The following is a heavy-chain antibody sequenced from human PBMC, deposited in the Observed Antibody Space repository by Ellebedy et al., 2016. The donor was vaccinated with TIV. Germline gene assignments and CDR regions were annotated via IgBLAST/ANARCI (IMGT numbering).Heavy chain of an antibody. CDR3: ATTSEVGANHRAKTFDY. V-gene: IGHV1-69*04. D-gene: IGHD1-26*01. CDR1: GGTFSSYA. J-gene: IGHJ4*02. CDR2: IIPILGIA. Sequence: AASVKVSCKASGGTFSSYAISWVRQAPGQGLEWMGRIIPILGIANYAQKFQGRVTITADKSTSTAYMELRSLRSDDTAVYYCATTSEVGANHRAKTFDYWGQGTLVTVSS.